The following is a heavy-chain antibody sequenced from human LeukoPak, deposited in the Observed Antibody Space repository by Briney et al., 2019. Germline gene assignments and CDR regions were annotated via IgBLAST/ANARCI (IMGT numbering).Heavy chain of an antibody. Sequence: PSETLSLTCTISGGSISTYSWAWIRQTAGKGLEWIGRIYSSGTTNYNPSLKSRVSMSLDTSKNQFSPKVNSVTAADTAVYYCARGAVSDYYYYMDVWGKGTTVTVSS. J-gene: IGHJ6*03. CDR1: GGSISTYS. V-gene: IGHV4-4*07. CDR3: ARGAVSDYYYYMDV. D-gene: IGHD3-16*01. CDR2: IYSSGTT.